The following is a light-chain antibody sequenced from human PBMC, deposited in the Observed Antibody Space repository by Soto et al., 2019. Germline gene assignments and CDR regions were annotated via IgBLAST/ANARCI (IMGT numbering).Light chain of an antibody. CDR3: QQVDSFPIT. V-gene: IGKV1-12*01. Sequence: DIQMTQSPSSVSASIGDRVTITCRASQDISTWLAWYQQTPGKAPKLLIYTASSLQSGVPSRFSGSGSGTDFSLTISSLQPEDFATYYCQQVDSFPITFGQGTRLEIK. CDR2: TAS. J-gene: IGKJ5*01. CDR1: QDISTW.